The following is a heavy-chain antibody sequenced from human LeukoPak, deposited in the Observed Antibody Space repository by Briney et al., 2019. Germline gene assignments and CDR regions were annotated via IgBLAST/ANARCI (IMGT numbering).Heavy chain of an antibody. CDR2: ISSSGSTI. J-gene: IGHJ4*02. V-gene: IGHV3-48*04. D-gene: IGHD5-24*01. CDR1: GFTFSSYA. CDR3: AREMATSYYFDY. Sequence: GGSLRLSCAASGFTFSSYAMSWVRQAPGKGLEWVSYISSSGSTIYYADSVKGRFTISRDNAKNSLYLQMNSLRAEDTAVYYCAREMATSYYFDYWGQGTLVTVSS.